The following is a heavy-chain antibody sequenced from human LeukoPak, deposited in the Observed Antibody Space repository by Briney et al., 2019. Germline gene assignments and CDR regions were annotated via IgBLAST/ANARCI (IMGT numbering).Heavy chain of an antibody. D-gene: IGHD3-3*02. Sequence: MAGGSLRLSCAASAFTFTNAWMNWVRQAPGKGLEWVGRIKSRTDGGTTDYAAPVKGRFTISRDDSKNTLYLQMNSLKTEDTAVYYCARTQSSRRQSIFDFWGQGTLVTVSS. V-gene: IGHV3-15*07. CDR3: ARTQSSRRQSIFDF. CDR1: AFTFTNAW. CDR2: IKSRTDGGTT. J-gene: IGHJ4*02.